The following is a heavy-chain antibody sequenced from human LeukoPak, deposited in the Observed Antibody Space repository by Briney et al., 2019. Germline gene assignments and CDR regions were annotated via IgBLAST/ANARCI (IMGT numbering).Heavy chain of an antibody. J-gene: IGHJ4*02. V-gene: IGHV3-74*01. D-gene: IGHD3-22*01. CDR1: GFRFSTYW. CDR2: INSDGSST. Sequence: GGSLRLSCAASGFRFSTYWMHWVRQAPGKGLVWVSRINSDGSSTSYADSVKGRFTISRDNAKNTLYLQMNSLRAEDTAVYYCARDSRFRTSHSSGYQGGFDYWGQGTLVTVSS. CDR3: ARDSRFRTSHSSGYQGGFDY.